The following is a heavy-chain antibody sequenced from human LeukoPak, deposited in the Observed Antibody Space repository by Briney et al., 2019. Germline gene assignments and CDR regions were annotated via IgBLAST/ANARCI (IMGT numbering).Heavy chain of an antibody. CDR3: ARERVVVTAIEDCYYGMDV. D-gene: IGHD2-21*02. CDR1: GFTFSSYW. J-gene: IGHJ6*02. V-gene: IGHV3-74*01. Sequence: QSGGSLRLSCAASGFTFSSYWMHWVRQALGKGLVWVSRINSDGSSTSYADSVKGRFTISRDNAKNTLYLQMNSLRAEDTAVYYCARERVVVTAIEDCYYGMDVWGQGTTVTVSS. CDR2: INSDGSST.